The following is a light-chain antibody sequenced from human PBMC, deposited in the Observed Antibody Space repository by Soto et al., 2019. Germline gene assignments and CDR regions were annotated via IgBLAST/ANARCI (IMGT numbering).Light chain of an antibody. CDR1: SSDVGGYNY. J-gene: IGLJ1*01. Sequence: QSVLTQRASVSGSPGLSISLTCTGTSSDVGGYNYVSWYQQHPGKAPKLMIYDVSNRPSGVSNRFSGSKSVNTASLTISGLQAEDEADYYCSSYTSSSSLDVFGTGTKVTVL. CDR2: DVS. V-gene: IGLV2-14*01. CDR3: SSYTSSSSLDV.